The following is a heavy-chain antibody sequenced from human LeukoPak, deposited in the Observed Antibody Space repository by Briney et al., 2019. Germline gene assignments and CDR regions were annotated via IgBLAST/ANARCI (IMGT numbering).Heavy chain of an antibody. CDR3: TRDSGTYNWLDP. J-gene: IGHJ5*02. V-gene: IGHV3-73*01. CDR2: IDKKDNFYAT. Sequence: GGSLRLSCAASGFTFSGSAIHWVRQSSGKGLEWVGHIDKKDNFYATTSAASVTGRFTISRDHSKNTAYLQMNSLKTEDTALYYCTRDSGTYNWLDPWGQGTLVTVSS. D-gene: IGHD1-26*01. CDR1: GFTFSGSA.